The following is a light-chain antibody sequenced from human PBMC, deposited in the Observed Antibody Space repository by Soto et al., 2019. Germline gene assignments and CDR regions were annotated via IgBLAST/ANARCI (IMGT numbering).Light chain of an antibody. CDR2: LGS. CDR3: MQALQAPLT. V-gene: IGKV2-28*01. Sequence: DIVMTQSPLSLPVTPGEPASISCRSSQSLLHSNGYNYLDWYLQKPGQSPQLLIYLGSNRASGVPDRFSGSGSGTDFTLKISRVEAEDVGVYYCMQALQAPLTIGQWTKVEIK. CDR1: QSLLHSNGYNY. J-gene: IGKJ1*01.